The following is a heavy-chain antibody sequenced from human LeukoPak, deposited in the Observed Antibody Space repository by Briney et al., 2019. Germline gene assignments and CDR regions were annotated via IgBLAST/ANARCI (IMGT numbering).Heavy chain of an antibody. Sequence: SVKVSCKASGFTFTSSAMQWVRQARGQRLEWIGWIVVGSGNTNYAQKFQERVTITRDMSTSTAYMELSSLRSEDTAVYYCAAVLDDRSGYYSFLGYWGQGTLVTVSS. J-gene: IGHJ4*02. V-gene: IGHV1-58*02. CDR1: GFTFTSSA. CDR2: IVVGSGNT. CDR3: AAVLDDRSGYYSFLGY. D-gene: IGHD3-22*01.